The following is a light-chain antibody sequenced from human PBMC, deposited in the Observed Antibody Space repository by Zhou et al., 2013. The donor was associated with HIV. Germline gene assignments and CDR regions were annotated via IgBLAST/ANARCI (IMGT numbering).Light chain of an antibody. CDR3: QQYHTFPWT. J-gene: IGKJ1*01. Sequence: IQMTQSPSSLSASTGDRVTLTCRASQDIYTYLAWYQQKPGKAPKLMIYAASTLQSGVPSRFSGYRSGTDFTLTISSLQSEDFATYYCQQYHTFPWTFGQ. CDR2: AAS. CDR1: QDIYTY. V-gene: IGKV1-8*01.